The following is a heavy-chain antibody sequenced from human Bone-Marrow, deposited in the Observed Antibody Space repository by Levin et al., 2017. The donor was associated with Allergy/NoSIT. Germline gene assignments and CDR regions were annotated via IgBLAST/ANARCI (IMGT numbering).Heavy chain of an antibody. D-gene: IGHD3-16*02. J-gene: IGHJ3*02. Sequence: GGSLRLSCAVSGFSFTLFGMHWVRQAPGKGLEWVTFISYDGSNKYYADSVKGRFTISRDNSKNTLFLQMNSLRAEDTAIYYCAKVYYDYVWGTYRDALDAFHMWGQGTMVTVSS. CDR1: GFSFTLFG. V-gene: IGHV3-30*18. CDR2: ISYDGSNK. CDR3: AKVYYDYVWGTYRDALDAFHM.